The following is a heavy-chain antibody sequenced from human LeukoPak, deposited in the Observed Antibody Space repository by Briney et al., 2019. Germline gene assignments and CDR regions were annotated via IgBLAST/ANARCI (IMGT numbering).Heavy chain of an antibody. CDR1: GYSISSGYY. D-gene: IGHD6-19*01. Sequence: SETLSLTCAVSGYSISSGYYWGWIRQPPGKGQEWIGSIYHSGSTYYNPSLKSRVTISVDTSKNQFSLKLSSVTAADTAVYYCARGVAVAGGFDYWGQGTLVTVSS. CDR2: IYHSGST. CDR3: ARGVAVAGGFDY. V-gene: IGHV4-38-2*01. J-gene: IGHJ4*02.